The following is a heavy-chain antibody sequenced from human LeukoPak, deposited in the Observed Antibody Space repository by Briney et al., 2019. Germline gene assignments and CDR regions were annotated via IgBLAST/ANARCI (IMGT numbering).Heavy chain of an antibody. Sequence: PGGSLRLSCAASGFTFSSYEMNWVRQAPGKGLELVSYISSSGSTIYYADSVKGRFTISRDNAKNSLYLQMNSLRAEDTAVYYCARETIAAAGTYYMDVWGKGTTVTVSS. J-gene: IGHJ6*03. CDR2: ISSSGSTI. V-gene: IGHV3-48*03. CDR3: ARETIAAAGTYYMDV. CDR1: GFTFSSYE. D-gene: IGHD6-13*01.